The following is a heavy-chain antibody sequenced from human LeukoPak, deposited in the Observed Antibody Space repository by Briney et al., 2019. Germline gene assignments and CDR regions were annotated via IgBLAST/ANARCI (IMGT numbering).Heavy chain of an antibody. CDR3: ARHQGNYGDYYYYMDV. V-gene: IGHV4-39*01. CDR1: GGSITNSYY. CDR2: IYYSGST. J-gene: IGHJ6*03. D-gene: IGHD4-17*01. Sequence: SETLSLTCTVSGGSITNSYYWGWIRQPPGKGLEWIGSIYYSGSTYYNPSLRSRVTISVDTSRNQFSLKLSSVTAADTAVYYCARHQGNYGDYYYYMDVWGKGTTVTVSS.